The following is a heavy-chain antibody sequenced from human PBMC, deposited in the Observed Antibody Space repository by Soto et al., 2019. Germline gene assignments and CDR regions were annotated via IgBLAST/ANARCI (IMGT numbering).Heavy chain of an antibody. CDR2: ISWNSGSI. CDR1: GFTFDDYA. D-gene: IGHD5-18*01. CDR3: AKGSGRGYSYGTVDY. V-gene: IGHV3-9*01. J-gene: IGHJ4*02. Sequence: DVQLVESGGGLVQPGRSLRLSCAASGFTFDDYAMHWVRQAPGKGLEWVSGISWNSGSIGYADSVKGRFTISRDNAKNSLYLQMNSLRAEDTALYYCAKGSGRGYSYGTVDYWGQGTLVTVSS.